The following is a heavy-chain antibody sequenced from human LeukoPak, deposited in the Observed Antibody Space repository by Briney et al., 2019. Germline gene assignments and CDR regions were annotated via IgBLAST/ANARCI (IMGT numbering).Heavy chain of an antibody. CDR3: ARRRVPAAIAEMDV. J-gene: IGHJ6*04. V-gene: IGHV3-48*04. CDR1: GFTFSSYG. Sequence: GGSLRLSCAASGFTFSSYGMTWVRQAPGKGLEWVSYISSSSSTIYYADSVKGRFTISRDNAKNSLYLQMNSLRAEDTAVYYCARRRVPAAIAEMDVWGKGTTVTISS. D-gene: IGHD2-2*02. CDR2: ISSSSSTI.